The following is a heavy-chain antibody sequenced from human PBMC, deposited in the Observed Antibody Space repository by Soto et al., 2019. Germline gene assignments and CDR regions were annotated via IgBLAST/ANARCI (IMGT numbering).Heavy chain of an antibody. D-gene: IGHD4-17*01. CDR1: GFTFRSYS. V-gene: IGHV3-21*01. J-gene: IGHJ4*02. Sequence: GGSLSLSCAASGFTFRSYSMNWSRQAQGKGLEWVSSISSSSSYIYYADSVKGRFTISRDNATNSLYLQMNSLRAEDTAVYYCARSLMHRDYGDYGRGYWGQGTLVTVSS. CDR2: ISSSSSYI. CDR3: ARSLMHRDYGDYGRGY.